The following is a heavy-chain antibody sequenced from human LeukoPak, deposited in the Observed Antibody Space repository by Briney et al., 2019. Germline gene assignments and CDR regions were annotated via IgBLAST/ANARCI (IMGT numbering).Heavy chain of an antibody. J-gene: IGHJ4*02. V-gene: IGHV1-18*01. CDR3: ARGRSSGWYFFYFDY. CDR2: ISAYNGNT. CDR1: GFTFTSYA. D-gene: IGHD6-19*01. Sequence: ASVKVSCEASGFTFTSYAISWVRQAPGQGLEWMGWISAYNGNTNFAQKLQGRVTMTTDTSTSTAYMELRSLRSDDTAVYYCARGRSSGWYFFYFDYWGQGTLVTVSS.